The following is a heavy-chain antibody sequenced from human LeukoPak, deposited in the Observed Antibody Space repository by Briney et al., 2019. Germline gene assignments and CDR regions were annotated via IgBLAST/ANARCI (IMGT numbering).Heavy chain of an antibody. D-gene: IGHD6-6*01. V-gene: IGHV4-38-2*02. CDR1: GYSISSGYY. Sequence: SETLSLTCTVSGYSISSGYYWGWIRQPPGKGLEWIGSGYHIGSTYFNPSLKSRVTISVDRSKNQFSLKLSSVTAADTAVNYCARGAESYSSSSVADFDYWGQGTLVTVSS. J-gene: IGHJ4*02. CDR2: GYHIGST. CDR3: ARGAESYSSSSVADFDY.